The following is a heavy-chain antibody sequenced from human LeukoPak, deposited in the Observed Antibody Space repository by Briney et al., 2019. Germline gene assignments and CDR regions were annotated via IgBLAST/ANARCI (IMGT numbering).Heavy chain of an antibody. J-gene: IGHJ1*01. Sequence: QPGRSLRLSCAASGFTFSSYAMSWVRQAPGKGLEWVSSISGGGSTTYYADSVKGRFTISRDNSKNTLYLQMNSLRVEDTAVYYCAKGYDFWSGYSPAEYFQHWGQGTLVTVSS. V-gene: IGHV3-23*01. CDR3: AKGYDFWSGYSPAEYFQH. CDR1: GFTFSSYA. D-gene: IGHD3-3*01. CDR2: ISGGGSTT.